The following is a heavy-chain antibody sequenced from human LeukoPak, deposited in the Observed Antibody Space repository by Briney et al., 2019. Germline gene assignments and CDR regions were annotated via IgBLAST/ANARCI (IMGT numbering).Heavy chain of an antibody. D-gene: IGHD6-13*01. CDR1: GGSISSGGYY. CDR3: ARENFVRQQQLCWFDP. CDR2: IYYSGST. V-gene: IGHV4-31*03. Sequence: SETLSLTFTVSGGSISSGGYYGSWIRQHPGKGLEWIGYIYYSGSTYYNPSLKSRVTISVDTSKNQFSLKLSSVTAADTAVYYCARENFVRQQQLCWFDPWGQGTLVTVSS. J-gene: IGHJ5*02.